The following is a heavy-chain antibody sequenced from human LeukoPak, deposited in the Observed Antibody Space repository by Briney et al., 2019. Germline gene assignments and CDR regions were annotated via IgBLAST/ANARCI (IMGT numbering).Heavy chain of an antibody. CDR2: IYYSGST. D-gene: IGHD6-13*01. J-gene: IGHJ4*02. Sequence: SETLXLTCTVSGGSISSSSYYWGWIRQPPGKGLEWIGSIYYSGSTYYNPSLKSRVTISVDTSKNQFSLKLSSVTAADTAVYYCARVDSSSWTVDYWGQGTLVTVSS. CDR3: ARVDSSSWTVDY. V-gene: IGHV4-39*07. CDR1: GGSISSSSYY.